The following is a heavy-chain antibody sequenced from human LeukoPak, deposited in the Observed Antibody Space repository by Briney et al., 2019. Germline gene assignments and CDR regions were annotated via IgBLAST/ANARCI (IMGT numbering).Heavy chain of an antibody. J-gene: IGHJ6*03. D-gene: IGHD3-10*01. Sequence: SVKVSCKASGGTFSSYAISWVRQAPGQGLEWMGGIIPIFGTANYAQKFQGRVTITTDETTSTAYMELSSLRSEDTAVYYCARDPMYYYEPYYYYYYMDVWGKGTTVTVSS. CDR1: GGTFSSYA. V-gene: IGHV1-69*05. CDR3: ARDPMYYYEPYYYYYYMDV. CDR2: IIPIFGTA.